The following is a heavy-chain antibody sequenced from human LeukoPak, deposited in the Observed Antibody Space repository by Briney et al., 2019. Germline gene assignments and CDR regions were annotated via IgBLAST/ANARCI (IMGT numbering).Heavy chain of an antibody. CDR3: ASGYSYGQVDY. Sequence: GGTLTLSCTASGFTFSSYAMHWVRQAPGKGLEWVAVISYDGSNKYYADSVKGRFTIPRDNSKNTLYLQMNSLRAEDTAVYYCASGYSYGQVDYWGQGTLVTVSS. D-gene: IGHD5-18*01. J-gene: IGHJ4*02. CDR2: ISYDGSNK. CDR1: GFTFSSYA. V-gene: IGHV3-30*04.